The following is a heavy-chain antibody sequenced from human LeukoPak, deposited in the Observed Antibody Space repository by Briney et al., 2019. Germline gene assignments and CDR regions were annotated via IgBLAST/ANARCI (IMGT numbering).Heavy chain of an antibody. Sequence: GGSLRLSCAASGFTFSSYSMNWVRQAPGKGLEWVSSISISSSYIYYADSVKGRFTISRDNAKNSLYLQMNSLRAEDTCVYYYAGESGYRYEQAFDYWGQGTLVPVSS. CDR1: GFTFSSYS. CDR3: AGESGYRYEQAFDY. D-gene: IGHD5-18*01. V-gene: IGHV3-21*01. J-gene: IGHJ4*02. CDR2: ISISSSYI.